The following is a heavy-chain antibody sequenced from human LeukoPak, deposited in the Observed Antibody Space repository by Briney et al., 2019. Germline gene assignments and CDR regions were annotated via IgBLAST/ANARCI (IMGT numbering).Heavy chain of an antibody. CDR1: GFXVSSKY. Sequence: GGSLRLSCTASGFXVSSKYISWVRQAPGKGLQWVSGIYSGGSTFYADSVKGRFTISRDNSKNTLYLQMNSLRAEDTAVYYCARGLPGAVALDYWGQGTLVTVSS. D-gene: IGHD6-19*01. J-gene: IGHJ4*02. CDR2: IYSGGST. V-gene: IGHV3-66*01. CDR3: ARGLPGAVALDY.